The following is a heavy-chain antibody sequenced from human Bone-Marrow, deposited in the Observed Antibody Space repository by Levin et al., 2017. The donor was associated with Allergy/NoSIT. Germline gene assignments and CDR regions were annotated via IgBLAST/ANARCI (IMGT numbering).Heavy chain of an antibody. CDR3: ARDHGDSSDAFAI. Sequence: SETLSLTCTVSGDSINSRSYYWSWIRQPPGKRLEWIGYISYSGSTTYSPSLESRVTISLGASENQFSLWLSSLTAADTAVYYCARDHGDSSDAFAIWGQGTMVTVSS. CDR2: ISYSGST. J-gene: IGHJ3*02. CDR1: GDSINSRSYY. V-gene: IGHV4-61*01. D-gene: IGHD4-17*01.